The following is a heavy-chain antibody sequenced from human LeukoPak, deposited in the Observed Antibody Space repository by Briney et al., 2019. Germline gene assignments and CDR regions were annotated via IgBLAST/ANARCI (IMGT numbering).Heavy chain of an antibody. CDR1: GFTFSTYS. D-gene: IGHD1-26*01. J-gene: IGHJ4*02. CDR3: TTDLLGAECY. CDR2: IKSKVNGGTI. V-gene: IGHV3-15*01. Sequence: GGSLRLSCVASGFTFSTYSMNWVRQAPGKGLEWVGRIKSKVNGGTIDYAAPVKGRFTISRDDSKNTVYLQMSSLKTEDTGLYYCTTDLLGAECYWGQGTLVTVSS.